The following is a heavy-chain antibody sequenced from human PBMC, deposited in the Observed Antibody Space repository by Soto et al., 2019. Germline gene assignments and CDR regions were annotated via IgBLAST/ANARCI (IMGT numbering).Heavy chain of an antibody. CDR1: GGSIRSGDYY. CDR3: GRAAILYSSWFDP. D-gene: IGHD2-15*01. V-gene: IGHV4-30-4*01. J-gene: IGHJ5*02. CDR2: IHYSGST. Sequence: SETLSLTCIVSGGSIRSGDYYWSWIRQAPGKGLEWFGCIHYSGSTHYGPALKSRVTISVDLSKNQFSLKLSSVTAADTAVYYCGRAAILYSSWFDPWGQGTLVTVSS.